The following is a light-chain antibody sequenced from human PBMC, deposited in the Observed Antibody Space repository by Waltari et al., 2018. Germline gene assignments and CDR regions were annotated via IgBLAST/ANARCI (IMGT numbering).Light chain of an antibody. J-gene: IGKJ1*01. CDR1: QSVGRT. V-gene: IGKV3-20*01. Sequence: CRASQSVGRTLAWYQQKPGRAPRLLIFGASSRASGIPDRFSGSGSGTDFSLTISRLEPEDFAVYDCQHYVRLPATFGQGTKVEIK. CDR3: QHYVRLPAT. CDR2: GAS.